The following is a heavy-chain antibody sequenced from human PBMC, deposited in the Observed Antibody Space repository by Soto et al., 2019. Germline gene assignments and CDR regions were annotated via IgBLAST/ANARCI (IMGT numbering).Heavy chain of an antibody. J-gene: IGHJ6*02. CDR1: GGTFSSYA. D-gene: IGHD6-19*01. CDR3: ARTVADPYYYYGMDV. V-gene: IGHV1-69*12. CDR2: IIPIFGTA. Sequence: QVQLVQSGAEVKKPGSSVKVSCKASGGTFSSYAISWVRQAPGQGLEWMGGIIPIFGTANYAQKFQGRVTITADESTRTAYMELSSMRSEDTAVDYCARTVADPYYYYGMDVWGQGTTVTVSS.